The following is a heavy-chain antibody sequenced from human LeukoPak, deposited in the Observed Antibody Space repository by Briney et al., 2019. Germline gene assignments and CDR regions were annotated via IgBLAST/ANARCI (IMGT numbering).Heavy chain of an antibody. CDR2: ISSSSSTI. CDR3: ARSARLMKGVVEVTALDD. CDR1: GFTFSSYS. V-gene: IGHV3-48*01. D-gene: IGHD3-3*01. J-gene: IGHJ4*02. Sequence: GGSLRLSCAASGFTFSSYSMSWVRQAPGKGLEWVSYISSSSSTIYYADSVKGRFTISRDNAKNSLYLQMTSLRADDTAVYYCARSARLMKGVVEVTALDDWGQGTLVTVSS.